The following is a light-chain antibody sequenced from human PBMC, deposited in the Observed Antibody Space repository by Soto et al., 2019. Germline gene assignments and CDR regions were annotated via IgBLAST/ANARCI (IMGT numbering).Light chain of an antibody. V-gene: IGKV3-11*01. J-gene: IGKJ1*01. CDR2: DAS. Sequence: IVLTQSPATLSLSPGETATLSCRASQSVNTYLAWYQQRPGQAPRLLIYDASNRATGIPARFSGSGSGADFTLTISSLEPEDFAVYYCQQRTSWPPWTFGQGTKVEVK. CDR3: QQRTSWPPWT. CDR1: QSVNTY.